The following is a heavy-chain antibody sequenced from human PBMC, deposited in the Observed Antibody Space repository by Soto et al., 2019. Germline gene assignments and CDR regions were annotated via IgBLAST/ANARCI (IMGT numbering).Heavy chain of an antibody. CDR3: AKSPRGEMATD. CDR1: GYTFINYH. D-gene: IGHD5-12*01. V-gene: IGHV1-18*01. CDR2: INTYNGMT. J-gene: IGHJ4*02. Sequence: QVQLVQSGGEVKKPGASVTVSCKASGYTFINYHITWVRQAPGQGLEWMAWINTYNGMTDYAQKFQCRVTRTRDTSTSTAYMELRNLGSDDTAVYFCAKSPRGEMATDWGQGTLVTVSS.